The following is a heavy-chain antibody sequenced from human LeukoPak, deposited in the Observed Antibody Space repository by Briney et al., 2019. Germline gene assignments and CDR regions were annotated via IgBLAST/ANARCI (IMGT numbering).Heavy chain of an antibody. CDR3: ARPLRLALDV. V-gene: IGHV1-46*01. D-gene: IGHD4-17*01. CDR2: ISPSGGST. CDR1: GYTFTSNY. Sequence: GASVKVSCKAFGYTFTSNYMHWVRQAPGQGPEWMGVISPSGGSTTYAQKYQGRVTMTTDTSTSTAYMELRSLRSDDTAVYYCARPLRLALDVWGEGTAVTVSS. J-gene: IGHJ6*04.